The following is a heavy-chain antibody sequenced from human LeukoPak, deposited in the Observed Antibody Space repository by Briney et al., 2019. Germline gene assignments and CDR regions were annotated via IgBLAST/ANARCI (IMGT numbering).Heavy chain of an antibody. Sequence: PGGSLRLSCAASGFTFSSYAMHWVRQAPGKGLEYVSAISSNGGSTYYANSVKGRFTISRDNSKNTLYLQMGSLRAEDMAVYYCARTYGSGSYPDYWGQGTLVTVSS. CDR2: ISSNGGST. D-gene: IGHD3-10*01. J-gene: IGHJ4*02. CDR3: ARTYGSGSYPDY. V-gene: IGHV3-64*01. CDR1: GFTFSSYA.